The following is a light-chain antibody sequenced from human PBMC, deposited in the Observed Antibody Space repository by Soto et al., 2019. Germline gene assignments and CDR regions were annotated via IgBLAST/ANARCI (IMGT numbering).Light chain of an antibody. CDR2: NND. V-gene: IGLV1-36*01. CDR3: AAWDDSLNLVA. Sequence: QPVLTQPPSVSEAPRQRVTISCSGSSSNIGNNAVNWYQQLPRKAPKLLIYNNDLLPSGVSDRFSGSESGTSASLAISGLQSEDEADYYCAAWDDSLNLVAFGGGTKLTVL. J-gene: IGLJ2*01. CDR1: SSNIGNNA.